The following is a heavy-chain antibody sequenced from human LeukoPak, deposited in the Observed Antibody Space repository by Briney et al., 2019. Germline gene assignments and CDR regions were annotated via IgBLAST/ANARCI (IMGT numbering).Heavy chain of an antibody. CDR3: AKAANQARPSYFDY. D-gene: IGHD6-6*01. Sequence: GGSLRLSCAASGFTFSTYAMSWVRQAPGKGLEWVSTISGSGGSTDYADSVKGRFTISRDNPKNTLYLQMNSLRAEDTAVYYCAKAANQARPSYFDYWGQGTLVTVSS. J-gene: IGHJ4*02. V-gene: IGHV3-23*01. CDR2: ISGSGGST. CDR1: GFTFSTYA.